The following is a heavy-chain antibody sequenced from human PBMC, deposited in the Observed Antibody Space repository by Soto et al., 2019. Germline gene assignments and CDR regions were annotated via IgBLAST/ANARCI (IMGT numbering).Heavy chain of an antibody. D-gene: IGHD5-12*01. CDR1: GGTFSSFG. Sequence: SVKVSCKASGGTFSSFGISWVRQAPGQGLEWMGGIIPVFGRPNYAQRFRGRLTITADESTNTSYMELIDLTSEDTAVYYCAREASGYDFWGQGTQVTGSS. CDR3: AREASGYDF. J-gene: IGHJ1*01. CDR2: IIPVFGRP. V-gene: IGHV1-69*13.